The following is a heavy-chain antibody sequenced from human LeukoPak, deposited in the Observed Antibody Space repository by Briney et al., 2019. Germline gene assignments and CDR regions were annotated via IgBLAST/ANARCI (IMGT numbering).Heavy chain of an antibody. J-gene: IGHJ4*02. CDR3: ASTRPYDSSGYYYFAPYFDY. CDR2: INHSGST. Sequence: SETLSLTCAVYGGSFSGYYWSWIRQPPGKGLEWIGEINHSGSTNYNPSLKSRVTISVDTSKNQFSLKLSSVTAADTAVYYCASTRPYDSSGYYYFAPYFDYWGQGTLVTVSS. D-gene: IGHD3-22*01. CDR1: GGSFSGYY. V-gene: IGHV4-34*01.